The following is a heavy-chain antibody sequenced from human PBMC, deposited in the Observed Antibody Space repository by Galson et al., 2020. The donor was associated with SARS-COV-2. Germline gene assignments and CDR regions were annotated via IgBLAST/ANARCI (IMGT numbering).Heavy chain of an antibody. Sequence: SVKVSCKASGCSFTGYDLFWVRQAPGQGLKYMGWINPSTGSASYVQKFQGRLTMASHMSIRTAYMVLSRLRFDDTAVYYCVRGLSGGWRYYPFHGMDVWGQGTTVTVSS. D-gene: IGHD3-22*01. CDR3: VRGLSGGWRYYPFHGMDV. CDR2: INPSTGSA. V-gene: IGHV1-2*02. J-gene: IGHJ6*02. CDR1: GCSFTGYD.